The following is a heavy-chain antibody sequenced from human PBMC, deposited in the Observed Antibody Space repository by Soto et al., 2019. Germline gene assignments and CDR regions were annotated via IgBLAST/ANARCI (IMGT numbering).Heavy chain of an antibody. CDR1: GGSISSYY. CDR2: IYYSGST. D-gene: IGHD5-12*01. CDR3: ARGQEMATKYDY. Sequence: PSETLSLTCTVSGGSISSYYWSWIRQPPGKRLEWIGYIYYSGSTNYNPSLKSRVTISVDTSKNQFSLKLSSVTAADTAVYYCARGQEMATKYDYWGQGTLVTVSS. V-gene: IGHV4-59*01. J-gene: IGHJ4*02.